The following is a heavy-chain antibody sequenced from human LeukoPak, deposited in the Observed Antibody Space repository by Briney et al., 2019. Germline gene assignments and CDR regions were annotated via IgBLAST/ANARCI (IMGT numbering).Heavy chain of an antibody. Sequence: GSVKVSCKASGYTFTSYYMHWVRQAPGQGLEWMGIINPSGGSTSYAQKFQGRVTMTRDTSTSTVYMELSSLRSEDTAVYYCARREGVVTGFDYWGQGTLVTVSS. CDR1: GYTFTSYY. D-gene: IGHD2-21*02. J-gene: IGHJ4*02. V-gene: IGHV1-46*01. CDR3: ARREGVVTGFDY. CDR2: INPSGGST.